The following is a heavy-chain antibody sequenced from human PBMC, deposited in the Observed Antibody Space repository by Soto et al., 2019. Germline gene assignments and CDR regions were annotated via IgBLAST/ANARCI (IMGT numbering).Heavy chain of an antibody. V-gene: IGHV4-59*01. CDR2: IYYSGSS. D-gene: IGHD4-17*01. J-gene: IGHJ4*02. CDR1: GGSISSYY. Sequence: SETLSLTCTVSGGSISSYYWSWIRQPPGKGLEWIGYIYYSGSSNYNPSLKSRVTISVDTSKNQFSLKLSSVTAADTAVYYCARDAGDYGDYDFDYWGQGTLVTVSS. CDR3: ARDAGDYGDYDFDY.